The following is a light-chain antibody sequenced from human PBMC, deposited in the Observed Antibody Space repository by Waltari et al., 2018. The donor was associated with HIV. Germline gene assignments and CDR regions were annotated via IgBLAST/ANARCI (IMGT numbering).Light chain of an antibody. V-gene: IGLV1-44*01. CDR1: SSNIGRNT. CDR3: AAWDDSLLV. J-gene: IGLJ2*01. Sequence: QSGLTQAPSASGTPGQRVTIPCSGSSSNIGRNTVNWYHKFPGTAPKLLIYRNNQRPSGVPDRFSGSKSGTSASLAISGLRSEDEADYYCAAWDDSLLVFGGGTKLTVL. CDR2: RNN.